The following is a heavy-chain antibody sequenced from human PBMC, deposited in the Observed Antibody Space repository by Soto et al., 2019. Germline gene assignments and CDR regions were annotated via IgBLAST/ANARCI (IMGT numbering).Heavy chain of an antibody. CDR3: ARADYDILTGSYALDV. V-gene: IGHV4-4*07. CDR2: VSTNGAT. CDR1: DDFISSYY. D-gene: IGHD3-9*01. J-gene: IGHJ6*02. Sequence: SETLSLTCTVSDDFISSYYWNWIRQPAGKGLEWIGSVSTNGATNYNPSLESRVTMSVDTSKNQFSLKLTSVTAADTAVYFCARADYDILTGSYALDVWGQGTTVTVSS.